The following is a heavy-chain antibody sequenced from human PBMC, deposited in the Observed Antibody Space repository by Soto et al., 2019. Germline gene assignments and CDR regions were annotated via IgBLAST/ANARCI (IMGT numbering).Heavy chain of an antibody. V-gene: IGHV1-18*01. J-gene: IGHJ4*02. CDR3: ASGWFGEFVYQFDY. Sequence: QVQLVQSGAEVKKPGASVEVSCKPSGYTFTSYSITWVRQAPGQGLEWMGWSSAYNGNTNYAQKFQGRVTMTTDTSTSTAYMELRSLGSDDTAVYYCASGWFGEFVYQFDYWGQGTLVTVSS. CDR2: SSAYNGNT. CDR1: GYTFTSYS. D-gene: IGHD3-10*01.